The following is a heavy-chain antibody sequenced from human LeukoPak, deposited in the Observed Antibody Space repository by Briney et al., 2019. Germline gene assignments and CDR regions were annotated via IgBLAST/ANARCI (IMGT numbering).Heavy chain of an antibody. CDR1: GFTFSSYS. CDR3: ARGCLRVRRITMVRGGDYYYMDV. Sequence: GGSLRLSCAASGFTFSSYSMNWVRQAPGKGLEWVSSISSSSSYIYYADSVKGRFTISRDNAKNSLYLQMNSLRAEDTAVYYCARGCLRVRRITMVRGGDYYYMDVWGKGTTVTVSS. CDR2: ISSSSSYI. V-gene: IGHV3-21*01. J-gene: IGHJ6*03. D-gene: IGHD3-10*01.